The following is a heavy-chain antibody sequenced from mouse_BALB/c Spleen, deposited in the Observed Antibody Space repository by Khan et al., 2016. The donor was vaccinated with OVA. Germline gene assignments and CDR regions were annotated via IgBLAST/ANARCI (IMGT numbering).Heavy chain of an antibody. CDR2: MIYSGNT. J-gene: IGHJ3*01. Sequence: EVQLQESGPSLVKPSQTLSLTCSVTGDSITSGYWSWIRKFPGNKLEYMGYMIYSGNTYYNPSLKSRISITRHTSNNQYYLQLNSVTTEDTATYYCARSTYRYAFAYWGQGNLVTVSA. CDR3: ARSTYRYAFAY. V-gene: IGHV3-8*02. CDR1: GDSITSGY. D-gene: IGHD2-12*01.